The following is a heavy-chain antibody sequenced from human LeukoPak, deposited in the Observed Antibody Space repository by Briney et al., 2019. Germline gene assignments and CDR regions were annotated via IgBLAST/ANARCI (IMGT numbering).Heavy chain of an antibody. Sequence: KTSETLSLTCTVSGGSISSYYWSWIRQPPGKGLEWIGYIYYSGSTNYNPSLKSRVTISVDTSKNQFSLKLRSVTAADTAVYYCASEYYYDTSGYYSLASWGQGHLVTVSS. CDR3: ASEYYYDTSGYYSLAS. V-gene: IGHV4-59*01. CDR2: IYYSGST. J-gene: IGHJ4*02. CDR1: GGSISSYY. D-gene: IGHD3-22*01.